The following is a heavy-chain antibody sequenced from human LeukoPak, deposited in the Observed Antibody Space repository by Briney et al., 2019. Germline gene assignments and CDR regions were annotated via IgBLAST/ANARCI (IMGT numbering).Heavy chain of an antibody. V-gene: IGHV3-23*01. J-gene: IGHJ4*02. Sequence: GGSLRLSCAASGFTLSSYAMSWVRQAPGKGLEWVSAISGSGASTYYADSVKGRFTISRDNSKNTLYLQMNSLRAEDTAVHYCAKEGKLGLDYWGQGTLVTVSS. CDR3: AKEGKLGLDY. D-gene: IGHD3-10*01. CDR1: GFTLSSYA. CDR2: ISGSGAST.